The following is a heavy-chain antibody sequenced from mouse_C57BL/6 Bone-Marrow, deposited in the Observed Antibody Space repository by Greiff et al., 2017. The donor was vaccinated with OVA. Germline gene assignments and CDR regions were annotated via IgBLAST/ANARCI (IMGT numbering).Heavy chain of an antibody. Sequence: EVKLQQSGAELVRPGASVKLSCTASGFNIKDDYMHWVKQRPEQGLEWIGWIDPENGDTEYASKFQGKATITADTSSNTAYLQLSSLTSEDTAVYYCTTENYGSSPYAMDYWGQGTSVTVSS. CDR3: TTENYGSSPYAMDY. CDR1: GFNIKDDY. J-gene: IGHJ4*01. CDR2: IDPENGDT. D-gene: IGHD1-1*01. V-gene: IGHV14-4*01.